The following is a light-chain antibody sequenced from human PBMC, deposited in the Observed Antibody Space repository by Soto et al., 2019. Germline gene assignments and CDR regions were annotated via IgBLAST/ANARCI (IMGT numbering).Light chain of an antibody. V-gene: IGKV3-15*01. Sequence: EIVMTQSPATLSVSPGERATLSCRASQSVSNNLAWYQQKPGQAPRLLIYGASTRATGLPARFSGSGSGTEFTLAISSLQSEDSAVYYCQQYNNWPQTFGQGTKLEIK. CDR3: QQYNNWPQT. J-gene: IGKJ2*01. CDR2: GAS. CDR1: QSVSNN.